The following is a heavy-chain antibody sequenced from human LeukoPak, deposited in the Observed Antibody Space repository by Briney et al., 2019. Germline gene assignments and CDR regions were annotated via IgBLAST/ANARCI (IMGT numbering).Heavy chain of an antibody. V-gene: IGHV3-21*01. CDR3: ASNYYDSSGYYSPYFDY. D-gene: IGHD3-22*01. J-gene: IGHJ4*02. CDR1: GFTFSSYS. Sequence: PGGSLRLSCAASGFTFSSYSMNWVRQAPGKGLEWVSSISSSSSYVYYADSVKGRFTISRDNAKNSLYLQMNSLRAEDTAVYYCASNYYDSSGYYSPYFDYWGQGTLVTVSS. CDR2: ISSSSSYV.